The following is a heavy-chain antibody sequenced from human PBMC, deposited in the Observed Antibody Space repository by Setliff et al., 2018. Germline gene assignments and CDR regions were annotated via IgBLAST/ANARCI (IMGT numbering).Heavy chain of an antibody. J-gene: IGHJ4*02. V-gene: IGHV4-59*08. D-gene: IGHD3-22*01. Sequence: SETLSLTCTVSGGSISSHYWSWIRQPPGKGLEWIGSIYYSGSTNYNPSLKSRVTISVDTSKNQVSLKLSSVTAADTAVYYCARVDDSSGYHDYWGQGTLVTVSS. CDR1: GGSISSHY. CDR2: IYYSGST. CDR3: ARVDDSSGYHDY.